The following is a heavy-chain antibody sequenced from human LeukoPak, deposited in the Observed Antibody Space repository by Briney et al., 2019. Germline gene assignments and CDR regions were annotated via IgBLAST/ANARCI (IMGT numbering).Heavy chain of an antibody. V-gene: IGHV3-48*01. Sequence: RPGGSLLLSCAASGFTFRSYSMNWVRQAPGKGLEWISYISSSSTTIYYADSVKGRFTISRDNAKNSLYLQMNSLRAEDTAVYYCASTAGYFNYWGQGTLVTVSS. CDR1: GFTFRSYS. J-gene: IGHJ4*02. CDR3: ASTAGYFNY. D-gene: IGHD3-22*01. CDR2: ISSSSTTI.